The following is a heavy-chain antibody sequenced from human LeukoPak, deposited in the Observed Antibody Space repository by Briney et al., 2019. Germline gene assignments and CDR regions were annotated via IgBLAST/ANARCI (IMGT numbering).Heavy chain of an antibody. J-gene: IGHJ6*02. CDR1: GFTLSNYA. CDR2: FSDDEGRT. V-gene: IGHV3-74*01. Sequence: PGGSLRLSCAASGFTLSNYAMSWVRQTPGKGLVWVSRFSDDEGRTVYADSVKGRFTISKDNAKNTLYLQMNSLRAEDTAVYYCARDYFYGLDVWGQGTTVTVSS. CDR3: ARDYFYGLDV.